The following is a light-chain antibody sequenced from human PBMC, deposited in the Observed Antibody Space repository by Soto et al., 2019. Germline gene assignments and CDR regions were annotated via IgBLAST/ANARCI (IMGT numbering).Light chain of an antibody. V-gene: IGKV1-5*01. J-gene: IGKJ1*01. Sequence: EIQMTQSPSTLSASVGDTVTIACRASEDVANYLAWHQQKPGRAPMLLISDASDLKSGVPSRFSGSGSGTDFTLIIINLQPDDSATYYCQQYKSWWTFGQGTKVQIK. CDR2: DAS. CDR3: QQYKSWWT. CDR1: EDVANY.